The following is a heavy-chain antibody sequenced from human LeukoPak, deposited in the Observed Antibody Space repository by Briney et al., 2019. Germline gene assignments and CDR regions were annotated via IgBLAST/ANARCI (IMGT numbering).Heavy chain of an antibody. CDR1: WFSLTTSPTC. CDR3: ARTHYDSSGSYGPHYFDY. V-gene: IGHV2-70*11. J-gene: IGHJ4*02. D-gene: IGHD3-22*01. CDR2: IASVEDK. Sequence: SAPALANTTQTLTRTCTCTWFSLTTSPTCVSWIRHPPVKALESPARIASVEDKYYSTSLKTRLTISKDTSKHQVVLTVTNVDPVDTATYYCARTHYDSSGSYGPHYFDYWGQGTLVTVSS.